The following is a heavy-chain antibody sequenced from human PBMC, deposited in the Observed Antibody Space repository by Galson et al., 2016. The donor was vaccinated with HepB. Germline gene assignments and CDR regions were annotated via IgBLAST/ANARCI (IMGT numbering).Heavy chain of an antibody. CDR1: GFTVSNCG. Sequence: SLRLSCAASGFTVSNCGMHWIRQAQGKGLQWVAAILYDERNKYYVDSVKGRFTVSRDDAKNTLCLHMYSLRAGDKAVYYCARDVAEGFWSSYYYYGMDVWGQGTTVTVTS. D-gene: IGHD3-3*01. CDR2: ILYDERNK. V-gene: IGHV3-33*01. CDR3: ARDVAEGFWSSYYYYGMDV. J-gene: IGHJ6*02.